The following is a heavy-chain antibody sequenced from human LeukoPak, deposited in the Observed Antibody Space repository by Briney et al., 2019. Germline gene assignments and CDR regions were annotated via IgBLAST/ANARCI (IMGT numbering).Heavy chain of an antibody. CDR1: GGSFNGYY. CDR3: ARDLYEGPFDI. Sequence: SETLSLTCAVYGGSFNGYYWIWIRQPPGKGLEWIGEINHSGSTNYNPSLKSRVTISVDTSKNQFSLKLRSVTAADTAVYYCARDLYEGPFDIWGQGTMVTVSS. V-gene: IGHV4-34*01. CDR2: INHSGST. J-gene: IGHJ3*02. D-gene: IGHD2/OR15-2a*01.